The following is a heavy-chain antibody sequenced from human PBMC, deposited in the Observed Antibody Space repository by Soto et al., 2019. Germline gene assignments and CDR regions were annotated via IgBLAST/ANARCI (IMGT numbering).Heavy chain of an antibody. J-gene: IGHJ6*01. V-gene: IGHV3-15*01. CDR1: GFSFSHAW. CDR2: ISSRVHGATA. D-gene: IGHD3-10*01. CDR3: STRVNYYYYFGIDA. Sequence: VMLQESGGGSVKSGGSLRLSCAAAGFSFSHAWMTWVRHAPGKGLEWVGHISSRVHGATADYAAPVKGRFTISRDDSESTLYLEMNSLKTEGTGIYSCSTRVNYYYYFGIDALGQVTTVTVAP.